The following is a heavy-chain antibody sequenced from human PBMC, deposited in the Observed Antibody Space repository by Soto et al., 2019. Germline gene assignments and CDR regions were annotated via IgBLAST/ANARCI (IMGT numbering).Heavy chain of an antibody. CDR3: VRSSFGCFDY. J-gene: IGHJ4*02. D-gene: IGHD5-18*01. V-gene: IGHV3-74*01. Sequence: EVQLLESGGGLVQPGGTLRLSCAASGFTLSHYWMHWVRQVPGRGLVWVSRLNYDGSRTHYADSVRGRFTISRDNAKNTLYLQMSSLRDEATAIYYCVRSSFGCFDYWGQGTVVTVSS. CDR2: LNYDGSRT. CDR1: GFTLSHYW.